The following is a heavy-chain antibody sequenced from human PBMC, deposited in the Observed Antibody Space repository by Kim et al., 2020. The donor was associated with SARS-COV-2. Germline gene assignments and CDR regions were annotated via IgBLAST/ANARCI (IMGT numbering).Heavy chain of an antibody. J-gene: IGHJ4*02. D-gene: IGHD2-8*01. CDR2: IYYSGTT. CDR1: GDSIISNDW. V-gene: IGHV4-4*02. Sequence: SETLSLTCDVSGDSIISNDWWSWVRQAPGKGLEWIGEIYYSGTTSYNPALKTRVTMSVDKSKNQFFLKLTSVTAADTAIYYCAKQVGGVCSAVWGQGTLV. CDR3: AKQVGGVCSAV.